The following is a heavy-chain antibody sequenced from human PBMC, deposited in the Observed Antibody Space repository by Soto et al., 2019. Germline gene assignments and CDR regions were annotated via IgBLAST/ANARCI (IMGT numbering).Heavy chain of an antibody. Sequence: ASVTVSCQASRYLFTAYSMHWVRLAPGQGLEWMGVVNPSGGSTKYAQNFQGRVTMTRDTSTTTLYMELSSLRSDDTAIYYCAREENCSGGTCYSEYFHRWGQGTLVTVSS. V-gene: IGHV1-46*01. CDR2: VNPSGGST. CDR1: RYLFTAYS. CDR3: AREENCSGGTCYSEYFHR. J-gene: IGHJ1*01. D-gene: IGHD2-15*01.